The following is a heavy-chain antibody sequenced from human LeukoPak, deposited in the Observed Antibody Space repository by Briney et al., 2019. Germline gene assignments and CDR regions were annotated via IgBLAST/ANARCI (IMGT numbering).Heavy chain of an antibody. D-gene: IGHD1-14*01. J-gene: IGHJ4*02. CDR1: GFTFSDYY. CDR2: ISSSSSYT. V-gene: IGHV3-11*06. Sequence: PGGSLRLSCAASGFTFSDYYMSWIRQAPGKGLEWVSYISSSSSYTNYADSVKGRFTISRDNSNNTLFLHMNSLRPEDTAVYYCARDRETTSSGTFDYWGQGALVIVSS. CDR3: ARDRETTSSGTFDY.